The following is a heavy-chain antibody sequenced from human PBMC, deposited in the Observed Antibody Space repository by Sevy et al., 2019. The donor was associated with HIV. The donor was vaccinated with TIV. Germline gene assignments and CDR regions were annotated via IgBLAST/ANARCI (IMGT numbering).Heavy chain of an antibody. CDR1: GFTFSGSA. CDR2: ISSKANSYAT. V-gene: IGHV3-73*01. J-gene: IGHJ6*03. Sequence: GGSLRLSCAASGFTFSGSAMHWVRRASGKGLEWVGRISSKANSYATAYAASVKGRFTISRDDSKNTAYLLMNSLKTEDTAVYYCTRLMDNSGSRGYYYYYMDVWGKGTTVTVTS. CDR3: TRLMDNSGSRGYYYYYMDV. D-gene: IGHD6-19*01.